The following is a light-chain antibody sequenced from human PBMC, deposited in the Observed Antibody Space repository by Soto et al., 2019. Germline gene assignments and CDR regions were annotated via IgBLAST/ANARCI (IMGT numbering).Light chain of an antibody. CDR2: DVN. CDR3: TSWTTSTTMI. Sequence: QSVLTQPASVSGSPGQSITISCTGTSSGIGAYNFVSWYQQHLGKAPKLMLYDVNIRPSGVSNRFSGSKSGNTASLTISGLQAEDEADYYCTSWTTSTTMIFGGGTKVTVL. CDR1: SSGIGAYNF. V-gene: IGLV2-14*03. J-gene: IGLJ2*01.